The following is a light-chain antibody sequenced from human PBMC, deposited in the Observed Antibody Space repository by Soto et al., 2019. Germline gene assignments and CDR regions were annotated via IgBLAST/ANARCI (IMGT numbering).Light chain of an antibody. V-gene: IGKV3-15*01. CDR3: QQYNNWPPYT. J-gene: IGKJ2*01. Sequence: EIVMTQSPVTLSVSPGERATLSCRASQSISSNLAWYQQKPGQAPRLLLYGASTRATGIPARFSGSGSGTEFTLTISSLQSEDFAVYYCQQYNNWPPYTFGLGTKLEIK. CDR1: QSISSN. CDR2: GAS.